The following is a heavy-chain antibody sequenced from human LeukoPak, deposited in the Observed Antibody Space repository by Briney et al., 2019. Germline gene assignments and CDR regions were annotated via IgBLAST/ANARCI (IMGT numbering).Heavy chain of an antibody. D-gene: IGHD5-18*01. CDR1: GYTFTSYG. CDR2: ISAYNGNT. V-gene: IGHV1-18*01. J-gene: IGHJ4*02. CDR3: AREDTAMVKALDY. Sequence: ASVKVSCKASGYTFTSYGISWVRQAPGQGLEWMGWISAYNGNTNYAQRLQGRVTMTRDMSTSTVYMELSSLRSEDTAVYYCAREDTAMVKALDYWGQGTLVTVSS.